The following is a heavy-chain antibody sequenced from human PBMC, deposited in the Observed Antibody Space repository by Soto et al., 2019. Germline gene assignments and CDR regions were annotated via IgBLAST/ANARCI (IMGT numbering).Heavy chain of an antibody. D-gene: IGHD5-12*01. CDR3: ARAAGRYSGYDRRERYYYMDV. CDR2: INHSGST. CDR1: GGSFSGYY. J-gene: IGHJ6*03. V-gene: IGHV4-34*01. Sequence: SETLSLTCAVYGGSFSGYYWSWIRQPPGKGLEWIGEINHSGSTNYNPSLKSRVTISVDTSKNQFSLKLSSVTAADTAVYYCARAAGRYSGYDRRERYYYMDVWGKGTTVTVSS.